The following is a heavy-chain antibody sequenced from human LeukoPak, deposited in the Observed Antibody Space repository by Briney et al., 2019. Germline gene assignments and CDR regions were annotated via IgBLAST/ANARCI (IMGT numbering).Heavy chain of an antibody. CDR2: ISGSGGST. Sequence: PGGSLRLSCAASGFTFSNYAMSWVRQAPGKGLEWVSDISGSGGSTYYADSVKGRFTISRDNAKNTLYLQMNSLRDEDTAVYYCARGRSGYYWDYWGQGTLATVSS. J-gene: IGHJ4*02. CDR3: ARGRSGYYWDY. CDR1: GFTFSNYA. V-gene: IGHV3-23*01. D-gene: IGHD3-3*01.